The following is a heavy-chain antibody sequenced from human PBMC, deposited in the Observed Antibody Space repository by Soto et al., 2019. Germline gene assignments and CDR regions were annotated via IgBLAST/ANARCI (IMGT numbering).Heavy chain of an antibody. J-gene: IGHJ4*02. CDR1: GYTLTELS. Sequence: ASVKVSCKVSGYTLTELSMHWVRQSPGKGLEWMGGFDPEDGETIYAQKFQGRVTMTEDTSTDTAYMELSSLRSEDTAVYYCVTLTARIVLVPAAPYCGQGTLVTVSS. V-gene: IGHV1-24*01. CDR2: FDPEDGET. CDR3: VTLTARIVLVPAAPY. D-gene: IGHD2-2*01.